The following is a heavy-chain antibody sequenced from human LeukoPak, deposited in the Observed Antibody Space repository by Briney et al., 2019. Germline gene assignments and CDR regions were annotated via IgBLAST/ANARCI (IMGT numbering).Heavy chain of an antibody. CDR3: ARGYGSGSYNNFNH. CDR1: GGSISSYY. Sequence: SETLSLTCTVSGGSISSYYWSWIRQPPGKGLEWIGYIHYTGSTDHNPSLKSRVTISVDTSKNQFSLNLSSVTAADTAVYYCARGYGSGSYNNFNHWGQGILVTVSS. V-gene: IGHV4-59*01. J-gene: IGHJ4*02. CDR2: IHYTGST. D-gene: IGHD3-10*01.